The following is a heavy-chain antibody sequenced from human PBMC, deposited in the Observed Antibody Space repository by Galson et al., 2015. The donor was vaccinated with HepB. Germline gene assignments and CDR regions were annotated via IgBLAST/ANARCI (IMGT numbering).Heavy chain of an antibody. CDR1: GFTFTSSA. CDR2: INAGNGNT. D-gene: IGHD3-10*01. J-gene: IGHJ5*02. CDR3: ARDQVLLWFGELNWFDP. Sequence: SVKVSCKASGFTFTSSAVQWVRQAPGQRLEWMGWINAGNGNTKYSQKFQGRVTITRDASASTAYMELSSLRSEDTAVYYCARDQVLLWFGELNWFDPWGQGALVTVSS. V-gene: IGHV1-3*01.